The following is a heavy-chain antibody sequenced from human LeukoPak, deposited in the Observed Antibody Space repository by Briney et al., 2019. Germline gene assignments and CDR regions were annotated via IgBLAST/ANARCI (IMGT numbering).Heavy chain of an antibody. CDR3: TRDSALLGVAFDL. Sequence: GGSLRLSCSASGFPFNTYAIHWVRQAPGKGLEYVAGISSNGDNTDYADSAKGRFTISRDNSKSTLFLQMNSLRAEDTAVYFCTRDSALLGVAFDLWGQGTVVTVSS. D-gene: IGHD2-15*01. CDR2: ISSNGDNT. J-gene: IGHJ3*01. V-gene: IGHV3-64D*06. CDR1: GFPFNTYA.